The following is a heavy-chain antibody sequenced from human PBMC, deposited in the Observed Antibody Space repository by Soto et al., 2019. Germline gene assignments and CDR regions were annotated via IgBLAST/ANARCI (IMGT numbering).Heavy chain of an antibody. V-gene: IGHV3-23*01. Sequence: EVRLLESGGDLVQPGGSLRLSCEASGFTFGNYAMTWVRQGPGKGLEWVSALSGSAAYTYYADSVKGRFTISRDNSKNTVHLQMDSLRVDDTAVYYCTTQFFLSSRKPPEDVWGQGTRSPSR. CDR3: TTQFFLSSRKPPEDV. CDR1: GFTFGNYA. J-gene: IGHJ6*02. CDR2: LSGSAAYT.